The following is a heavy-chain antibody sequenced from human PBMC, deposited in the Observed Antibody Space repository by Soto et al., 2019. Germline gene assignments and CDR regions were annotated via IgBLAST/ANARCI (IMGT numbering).Heavy chain of an antibody. Sequence: EEHLLESGGGLVQPGGSLTLSCAASGFILSNYAMTWVRQAPGKGLEWVSSIVASGDITKDADSVKGRFTIARDTSKNTLYLQMNSLRAEDTATDYSVKGGVNPWHFDLWSRGTLVAVSS. CDR1: GFILSNYA. J-gene: IGHJ2*01. CDR2: IVASGDIT. CDR3: VKGGVNPWHFDL. V-gene: IGHV3-23*01.